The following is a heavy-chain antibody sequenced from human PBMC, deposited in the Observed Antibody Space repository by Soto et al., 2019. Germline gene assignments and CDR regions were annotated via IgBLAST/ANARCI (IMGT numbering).Heavy chain of an antibody. J-gene: IGHJ6*02. CDR2: INRGSDTI. V-gene: IGHV3-48*02. Sequence: EVQLVESGGGLVQPGGSLRLSCAASGFTLSAYSMNWVRQAPGKGLEWISFINRGSDTIYDGDSVKGRFTISRDNAKNALYLQMNSLRDEDTAVYYCARPHLDRPTYYGLDVWGQGTTVTVSS. CDR3: ARPHLDRPTYYGLDV. D-gene: IGHD3-16*01. CDR1: GFTLSAYS.